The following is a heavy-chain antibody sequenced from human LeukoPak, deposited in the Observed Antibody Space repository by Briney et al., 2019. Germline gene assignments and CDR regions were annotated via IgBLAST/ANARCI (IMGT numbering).Heavy chain of an antibody. J-gene: IGHJ4*02. CDR2: ISYDGSNE. CDR1: GFTFSNYA. CDR3: ARYTSGYYSDY. V-gene: IGHV3-30-3*01. D-gene: IGHD6-19*01. Sequence: GGSLRLSCAASGFTFSNYAMHWVRQAPGNGLEWVAVISYDGSNEYYADSVKGRFTISRDSSKNTLYLQMNSLRAEDTAVYYCARYTSGYYSDYWGQGTLVTVSS.